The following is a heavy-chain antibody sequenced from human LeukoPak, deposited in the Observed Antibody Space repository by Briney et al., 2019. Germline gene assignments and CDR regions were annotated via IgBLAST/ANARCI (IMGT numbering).Heavy chain of an antibody. Sequence: ASVKVSCKASGYTFTSYGISWVRQAPGQGLEWMGWISAYSGNTNYAQKLQGRVTMTTDTSTSTAYMELRSLRSDDTAVYYCARDLGIAAAGTPDYWGQGTLVTVSS. CDR1: GYTFTSYG. D-gene: IGHD6-13*01. CDR2: ISAYSGNT. J-gene: IGHJ4*02. V-gene: IGHV1-18*01. CDR3: ARDLGIAAAGTPDY.